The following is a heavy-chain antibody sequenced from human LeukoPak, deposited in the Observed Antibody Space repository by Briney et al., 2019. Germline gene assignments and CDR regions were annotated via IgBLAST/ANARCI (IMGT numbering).Heavy chain of an antibody. J-gene: IGHJ3*02. CDR3: ARDPNGDYIGAFDM. V-gene: IGHV3-23*01. D-gene: IGHD4-17*01. CDR1: GFTFSAYA. CDR2: IRGGGTSE. Sequence: PGGSLRLSCTASGFTFSAYAMMWVRQAPGKRPEWVSAIRGGGTSEFYADSVKGRFRISRDNSKDTLFLQMNSLRAEDTAVYYCARDPNGDYIGAFDMWGPGTMVTVSS.